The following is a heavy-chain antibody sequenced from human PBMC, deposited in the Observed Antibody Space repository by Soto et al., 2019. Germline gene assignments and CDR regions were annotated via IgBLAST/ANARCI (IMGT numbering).Heavy chain of an antibody. V-gene: IGHV3-74*03. CDR1: GFSFNDFS. CDR3: ARELNWGLDY. D-gene: IGHD7-27*01. CDR2: IVSEGTDT. J-gene: IGHJ4*02. Sequence: GGSLRLCCEASGFSFNDFSMHWVRQAPGEGPVWVSRIVSEGTDTKYSDSVKGRFTISRDNAKNTVYLQMNNLRVEDTGVYYCARELNWGLDYWGQGTPVTVSS.